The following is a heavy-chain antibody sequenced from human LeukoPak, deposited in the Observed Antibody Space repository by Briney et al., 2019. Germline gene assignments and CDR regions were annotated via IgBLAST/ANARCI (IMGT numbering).Heavy chain of an antibody. D-gene: IGHD6-19*01. V-gene: IGHV1-2*02. CDR1: GYTFTGYY. J-gene: IGHJ4*02. CDR3: ARGGQYTSGWEDY. CDR2: INPNSGAT. Sequence: ASVKVSCKASGYTFTGYYMHWVRQAPGQGLEWMGWINPNSGATSYAQKFQGRVTLTRDTSISTAYMELTRLRSDDTAVYFCARGGQYTSGWEDYWGQGTLVTVSS.